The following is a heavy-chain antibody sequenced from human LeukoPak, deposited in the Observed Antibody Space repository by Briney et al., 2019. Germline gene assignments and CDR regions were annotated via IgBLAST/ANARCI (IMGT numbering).Heavy chain of an antibody. Sequence: GASVKVSCKASGYTFTSYDINWVRQATGQGLEWMGWMNPNSGNTGCAQRFQGRVTMTRNTSISTAYMELSSLRSEDTAVYYCARGLRLGYCSGGSCSGGFDPWGQGTLVTVSS. CDR3: ARGLRLGYCSGGSCSGGFDP. J-gene: IGHJ5*02. V-gene: IGHV1-8*01. CDR2: MNPNSGNT. CDR1: GYTFTSYD. D-gene: IGHD2-15*01.